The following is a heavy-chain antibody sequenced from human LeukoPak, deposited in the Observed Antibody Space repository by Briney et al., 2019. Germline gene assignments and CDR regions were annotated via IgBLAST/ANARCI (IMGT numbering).Heavy chain of an antibody. CDR2: IKQDGSEK. V-gene: IGHV3-7*01. CDR3: ARDLGVWGSYRSDYFDY. D-gene: IGHD3-16*02. CDR1: GFTFSSYW. J-gene: IGHJ4*02. Sequence: GGSLRLSCAASGFTFSSYWMSWVRQAPGKGLEWVANIKQDGSEKYYVDSVKGRFTISRDNAKNSLYLQMNSLRAEDTAVYYCARDLGVWGSYRSDYFDYWGQGTLVTVSS.